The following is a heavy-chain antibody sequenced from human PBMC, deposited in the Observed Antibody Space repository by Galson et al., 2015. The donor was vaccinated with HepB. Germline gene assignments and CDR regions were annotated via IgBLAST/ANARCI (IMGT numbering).Heavy chain of an antibody. Sequence: SLRLSCAASGFTFSDYHMSWVRQAPGKGLEWVSGISETDDTTYYADSVKGRFTIFRDNSKNMLYLQMNSLTAEDTAVYYCAKTSGQSLVIVIIPLYYFDSWGQGTLVAVSS. CDR2: ISETDDTT. J-gene: IGHJ4*02. CDR3: AKTSGQSLVIVIIPLYYFDS. D-gene: IGHD3-22*01. CDR1: GFTFSDYH. V-gene: IGHV3-23*01.